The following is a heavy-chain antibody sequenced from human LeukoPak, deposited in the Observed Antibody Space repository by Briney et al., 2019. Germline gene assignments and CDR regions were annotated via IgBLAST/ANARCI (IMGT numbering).Heavy chain of an antibody. CDR2: INPKRGVT. D-gene: IGHD4-17*01. J-gene: IGHJ3*01. Sequence: ASVKVSCKASGYTFTGYYIHWMRQAAGQGLEWMGWINPKRGVTTYAQKFQGRVTMTRDTSITTAYMELTRLRSDDTTIYYCARERNYGDYGNAFDVWGQGTKVTVSS. CDR1: GYTFTGYY. V-gene: IGHV1-2*02. CDR3: ARERNYGDYGNAFDV.